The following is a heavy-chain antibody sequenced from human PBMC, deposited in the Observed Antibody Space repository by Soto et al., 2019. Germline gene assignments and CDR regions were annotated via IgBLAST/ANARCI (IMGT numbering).Heavy chain of an antibody. V-gene: IGHV1-69*06. Sequence: QVQLVQSGAEVKKPGSSVKVSCKASGGTFSSYAISWVRQAPGQGLEWMGGIIPIFGTANYAQKFQGRVTITADKSTSTAYMELSSLRSEDTAVYYCVRGGYYDSSGYPAEYFQHWGQGTLVTVSS. J-gene: IGHJ1*01. D-gene: IGHD3-22*01. CDR2: IIPIFGTA. CDR1: GGTFSSYA. CDR3: VRGGYYDSSGYPAEYFQH.